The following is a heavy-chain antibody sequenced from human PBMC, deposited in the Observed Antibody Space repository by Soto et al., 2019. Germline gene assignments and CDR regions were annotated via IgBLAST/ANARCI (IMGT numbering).Heavy chain of an antibody. CDR3: ARGRYYDFWSGYSTGKKLYYYYYYMDV. J-gene: IGHJ6*03. CDR2: IYYSGST. CDR1: GGSISSGGYY. Sequence: SETLSLTCTVSGGSISSGGYYWSWIRQHPGKGLEWIGYIYYSGSTYYNPSLKSRVTISVDTSKNQFSLKLSSVTAADTAVYYCARGRYYDFWSGYSTGKKLYYYYYYMDVWGKGTTVTVSS. V-gene: IGHV4-31*03. D-gene: IGHD3-3*01.